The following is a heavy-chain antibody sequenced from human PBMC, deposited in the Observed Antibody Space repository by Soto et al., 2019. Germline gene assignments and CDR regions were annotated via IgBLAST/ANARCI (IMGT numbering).Heavy chain of an antibody. D-gene: IGHD4-4*01. CDR2: IGTAGDT. V-gene: IGHV3-13*01. CDR3: ERGYLSNLLDY. Sequence: GVPLRPSRAASGFPFSSYDMHWVRQATGKGLEWVSAIGTAGDTYYPGSVKGRFTISRENAKNSLYLQMNSLRAEDTAVYYCERGYLSNLLDYWGQGTLVTVSS. J-gene: IGHJ4*02. CDR1: GFPFSSYD.